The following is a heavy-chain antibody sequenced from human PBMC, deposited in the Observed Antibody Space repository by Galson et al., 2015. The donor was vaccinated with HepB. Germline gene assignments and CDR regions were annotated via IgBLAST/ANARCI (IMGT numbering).Heavy chain of an antibody. CDR2: IDPTDSNT. V-gene: IGHV5-10-1*01. Sequence: QSGAEVKKPGQSLRISCKGSGYSFTSYWISWVRQMPGQGLEWMGRIDPTDSNTNYSPSFQGHVTISVDKSISTAYLQWSSLKASDTAMYYCARHAGGSGDYWGQGTLVTVSS. D-gene: IGHD2-15*01. J-gene: IGHJ4*02. CDR1: GYSFTSYW. CDR3: ARHAGGSGDY.